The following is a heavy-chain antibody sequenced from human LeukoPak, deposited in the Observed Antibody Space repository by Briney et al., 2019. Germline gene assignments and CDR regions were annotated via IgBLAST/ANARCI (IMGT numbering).Heavy chain of an antibody. CDR1: GGTFSSYA. CDR3: ARDLWFGELLDY. Sequence: GASVKVSCKASGGTFSSYAISWVRQAPGQGLEWMGGIIPIFGTANYAQKFQGRVTITADKSTSTAYMELSSLRSEDTAVYYCARDLWFGELLDYWGQGTLVTVSS. CDR2: IIPIFGTA. V-gene: IGHV1-69*06. D-gene: IGHD3-10*01. J-gene: IGHJ4*02.